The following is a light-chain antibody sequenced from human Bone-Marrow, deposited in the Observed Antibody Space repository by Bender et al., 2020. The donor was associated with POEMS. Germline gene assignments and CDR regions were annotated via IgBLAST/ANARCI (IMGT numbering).Light chain of an antibody. J-gene: IGLJ3*02. CDR1: SSDVGGYNS. V-gene: IGLV2-23*02. CDR3: CSYADNSVWV. Sequence: QSALTQPASVSASPGQSITISCTGSSSDVGGYNSVSWYHQHPGKAPKLLISDVSDRPSGVSNRFSGSKSGNTASLTISGLQAEDEADFYCCSYADNSVWVFGGGTKLTVL. CDR2: DVS.